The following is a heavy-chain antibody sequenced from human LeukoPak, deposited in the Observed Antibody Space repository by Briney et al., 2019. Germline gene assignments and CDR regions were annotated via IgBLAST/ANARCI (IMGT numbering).Heavy chain of an antibody. CDR3: TREYTYGRIDY. CDR2: TYYRSKWYN. Sequence: QTLSLTCAISGDSVSSNSAAWNWFRQSPSRGLEWLGRTYYRSKWYNDYVLSVKSRITILPDTSKNQFSLQLTSVTPEDTAVYYCTREYTYGRIDYWGQGTLVTVSS. D-gene: IGHD5-18*01. J-gene: IGHJ4*02. CDR1: GDSVSSNSAA. V-gene: IGHV6-1*01.